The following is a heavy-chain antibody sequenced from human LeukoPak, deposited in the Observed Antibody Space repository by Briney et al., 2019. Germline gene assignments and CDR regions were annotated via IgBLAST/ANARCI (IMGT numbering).Heavy chain of an antibody. CDR3: ARDTTNCGGDCNAFDI. Sequence: GGSLRLSCAASGFTFGDYYMSWIRQAPGKGLEWVSYISSSGSTIYYADSVKGRFTISRDNAKNSLYLQMNSLRAEDTAVYYCARDTTNCGGDCNAFDIWGQGTMVTVSS. CDR2: ISSSGSTI. D-gene: IGHD2-21*02. CDR1: GFTFGDYY. J-gene: IGHJ3*02. V-gene: IGHV3-11*01.